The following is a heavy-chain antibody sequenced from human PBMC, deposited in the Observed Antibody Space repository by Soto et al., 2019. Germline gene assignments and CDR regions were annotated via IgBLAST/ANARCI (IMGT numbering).Heavy chain of an antibody. CDR2: INPNSGGT. D-gene: IGHD6-19*01. CDR3: ARDQSPSSGWPGMDV. V-gene: IGHV1-2*02. Sequence: QVQLVQSGAEVKKPGASVKVSCKASGYTFTDYYMHWVRQAPGQGLEWMGWINPNSGGTNYAQKFQGRVTMTRDTSISTADMELNRLRSDATAVYYCARDQSPSSGWPGMDVWGQGTTVTVSS. J-gene: IGHJ6*02. CDR1: GYTFTDYY.